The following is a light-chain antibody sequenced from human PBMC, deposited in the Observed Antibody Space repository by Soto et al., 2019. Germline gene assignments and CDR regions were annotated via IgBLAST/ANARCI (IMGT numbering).Light chain of an antibody. J-gene: IGLJ1*01. CDR2: DVS. V-gene: IGLV2-11*01. Sequence: QSALTQPRSVSGSPGQSVTISCTGTSSDVGGYNYVSWYQQHPGKAPKLMIYDVSKQPSGVPDRFSGSKSGNTASLTISGLQAEDEADYYCCSYAGSYTNVFGTGTMVTVL. CDR3: CSYAGSYTNV. CDR1: SSDVGGYNY.